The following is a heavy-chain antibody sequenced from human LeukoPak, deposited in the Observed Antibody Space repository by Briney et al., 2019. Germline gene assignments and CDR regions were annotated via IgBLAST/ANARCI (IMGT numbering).Heavy chain of an antibody. CDR2: IYSGGST. Sequence: LSLTCTVSGGSICSGGYYWSWTRQAPGKGLEWVSVIYSGGSTYYADSVKGRFTISRDNSKNTLYLQMNSLRAEDTAVYYCARSGFGYCSSTSCSRPDYWGQGTLVTVSS. CDR1: GGSICSGGYY. V-gene: IGHV3-66*01. D-gene: IGHD2-2*03. CDR3: ARSGFGYCSSTSCSRPDY. J-gene: IGHJ4*02.